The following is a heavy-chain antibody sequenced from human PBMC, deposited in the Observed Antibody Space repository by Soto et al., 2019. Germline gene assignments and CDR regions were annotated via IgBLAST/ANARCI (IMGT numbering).Heavy chain of an antibody. V-gene: IGHV3-30*03. CDR3: ARHPERIAQIGWFDP. CDR2: ISYDGSNK. D-gene: IGHD6-13*01. CDR1: GFTFSSYG. Sequence: GGSLRLSCAASGFTFSSYGMHWVRQAPGKGLEWVAVISYDGSNKYYADSVKGRFTISRDNAKNTLYLQMNSLRAEDTAVYYCARHPERIAQIGWFDPWGQGTLVTVSS. J-gene: IGHJ5*02.